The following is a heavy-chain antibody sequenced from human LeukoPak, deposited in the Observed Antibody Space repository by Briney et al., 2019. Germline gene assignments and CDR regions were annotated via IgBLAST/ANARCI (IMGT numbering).Heavy chain of an antibody. D-gene: IGHD1-26*01. J-gene: IGHJ3*02. CDR1: GGSISSSNW. V-gene: IGHV4-4*02. CDR3: ARRGLRWWELHEGMNAFDI. Sequence: PSGTLSLTCAVSGGSISSSNWWSWVRQPPGKGLEWIGEIYHSGSTNYNPSLKSRVTISVDKSKNQFSLKLSSVTAADTAVYYCARRGLRWWELHEGMNAFDIWGQGTMVTVSS. CDR2: IYHSGST.